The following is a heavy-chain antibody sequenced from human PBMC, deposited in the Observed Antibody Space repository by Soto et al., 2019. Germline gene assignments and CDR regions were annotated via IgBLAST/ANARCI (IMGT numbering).Heavy chain of an antibody. Sequence: GGSLRLSCAASGFTFSSYSMNWVRQAPGKGLEWVSYISSSSSTIYYADSVKGRFTISRDNAKNSLYLQMNSLRAEDTAVYYCARRGGKGEFTSYYYYYYMDVWGKGTTVTVSS. CDR2: ISSSSSTI. V-gene: IGHV3-48*01. J-gene: IGHJ6*03. D-gene: IGHD3-10*01. CDR3: ARRGGKGEFTSYYYYYYMDV. CDR1: GFTFSSYS.